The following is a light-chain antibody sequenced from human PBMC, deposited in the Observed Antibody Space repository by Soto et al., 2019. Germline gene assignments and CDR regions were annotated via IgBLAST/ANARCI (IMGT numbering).Light chain of an antibody. CDR3: QQYNSYSPWT. CDR2: DAS. CDR1: QSISSW. V-gene: IGKV1-5*01. J-gene: IGKJ1*01. Sequence: DIQMTQSPSSLSASVGDRATITCRASQSISSWLAWYQQKPGKAPKLLIYDASSLESGVPSRFSGSGSGTEFTLTISGLQPDDFATYYCQQYNSYSPWTFGPGTKVDIK.